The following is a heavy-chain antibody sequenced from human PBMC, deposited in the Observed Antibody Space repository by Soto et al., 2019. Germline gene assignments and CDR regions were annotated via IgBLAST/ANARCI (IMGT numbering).Heavy chain of an antibody. D-gene: IGHD3-3*01. J-gene: IGHJ3*02. V-gene: IGHV1-3*01. CDR1: GYTFTSYA. Sequence: GASVKVSCKASGYTFTSYAMHWVRQAPGQRLEWMGWINAGSGNTKYAQKFQGRVTITRDTSASTAYMELSSLRSEDTAVYYCARAFDFWSGYLYAFDIWGQGTMVTVSS. CDR2: INAGSGNT. CDR3: ARAFDFWSGYLYAFDI.